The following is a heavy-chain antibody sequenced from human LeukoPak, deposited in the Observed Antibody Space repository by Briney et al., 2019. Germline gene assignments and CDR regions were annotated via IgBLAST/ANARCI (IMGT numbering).Heavy chain of an antibody. D-gene: IGHD6-13*01. J-gene: IGHJ4*02. CDR2: ISSSGGST. V-gene: IGHV3-23*01. CDR3: AKDGASSWSYYFDY. Sequence: PGGSLRLSCAASGFTFSSYAMSWVRQAPGKGLEWVSAISSSGGSTYYADSVKGRFTISRDNSKSTLYLQMNSLRAEDTAVYYCAKDGASSWSYYFDYWGQGTLVTVSS. CDR1: GFTFSSYA.